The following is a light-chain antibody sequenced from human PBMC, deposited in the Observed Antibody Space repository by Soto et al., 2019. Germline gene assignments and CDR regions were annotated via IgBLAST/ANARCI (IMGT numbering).Light chain of an antibody. CDR1: QSISSN. J-gene: IGKJ1*01. CDR3: LQYDIWPPWT. CDR2: GAS. Sequence: VVMTQSPATLSVSPGERATLSCRASQSISSNLAWYQQKPGQAPRLLVYGASTRATGIPARFSGSGSGTEFTLTISSLQSEDFALYYCLQYDIWPPWTFGQGTKVEIK. V-gene: IGKV3-15*01.